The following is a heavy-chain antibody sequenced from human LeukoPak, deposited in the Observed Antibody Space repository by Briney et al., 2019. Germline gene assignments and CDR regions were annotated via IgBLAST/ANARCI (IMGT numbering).Heavy chain of an antibody. CDR3: ARQRSGIVDY. J-gene: IGHJ4*02. D-gene: IGHD1-26*01. Sequence: SETLSLTCTVSGDSVSSDSYYWSWIRQPPGKGLEWIGYIYYSGTTKQNPSLKSRVTLSVDTSKNQFSLKLSSVTAADTAVYYCARQRSGIVDYWGQGTLVTVSS. CDR2: IYYSGTT. V-gene: IGHV4-61*01. CDR1: GDSVSSDSYY.